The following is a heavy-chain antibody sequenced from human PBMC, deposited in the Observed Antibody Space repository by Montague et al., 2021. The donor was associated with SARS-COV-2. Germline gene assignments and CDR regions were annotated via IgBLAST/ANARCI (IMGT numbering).Heavy chain of an antibody. CDR1: GGSFGDDH. D-gene: IGHD3-22*01. J-gene: IGHJ4*02. V-gene: IGHV4-34*01. CDR3: ARGHLSVSMIVVVFTSASYYFDY. Sequence: SETLSLTCAVYGGSFGDDHWSWIRQPPGKGLEWTGDIKQSGRTNYNPSLKSRVTISVDTSKNQFSLKVTSVTAADTAVYFCARGHLSVSMIVVVFTSASYYFDYWGQGAQVTVSS. CDR2: IKQSGRT.